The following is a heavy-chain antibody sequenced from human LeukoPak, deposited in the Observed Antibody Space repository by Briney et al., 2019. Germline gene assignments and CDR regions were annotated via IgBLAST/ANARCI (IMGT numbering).Heavy chain of an antibody. CDR1: GFTFGDYA. CDR3: TRDLVGYYYDSSGYLGGAFDI. V-gene: IGHV3-49*04. J-gene: IGHJ3*02. Sequence: GGSLRLSCTAFGFTFGDYAMSWVRQAPGKGLEWVGFIRSKAYGGTTEYAASVKGRFTISRDDSKSIAYLQMNSLKTEDTAVYYCTRDLVGYYYDSSGYLGGAFDIWGQGTMATVSS. D-gene: IGHD3-22*01. CDR2: IRSKAYGGTT.